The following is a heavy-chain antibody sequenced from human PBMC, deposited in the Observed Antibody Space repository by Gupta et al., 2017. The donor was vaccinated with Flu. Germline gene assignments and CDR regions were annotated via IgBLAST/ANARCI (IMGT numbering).Heavy chain of an antibody. D-gene: IGHD1-26*01. V-gene: IGHV3-20*04. CDR2: INTNGDGT. CDR1: GLTFDVYG. Sequence: EVQLVVSGGGVVRPGGSLSLSWAASGLTFDVYGLDWVRQRPGKGLECVATINTNGDGTTYADSVKGRFTISRDNAKNSLYLQMNSLRVEDTAFYYCARVKVGATLDHWGQGTLVTVSS. J-gene: IGHJ5*02. CDR3: ARVKVGATLDH.